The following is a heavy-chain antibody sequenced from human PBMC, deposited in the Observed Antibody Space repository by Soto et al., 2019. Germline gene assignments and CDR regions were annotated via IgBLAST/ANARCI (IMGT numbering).Heavy chain of an antibody. V-gene: IGHV4-59*01. Sequence: SETLSLTCTVSGGSISSYYRSWIRQPPGKGLEWIGYIYYSGSTNYNPSLKSRVTISVDTSKNQFSLKLSSVTAADTAVYYCARVRGHYQNWFDPWGQGALVTVS. D-gene: IGHD4-17*01. J-gene: IGHJ5*02. CDR1: GGSISSYY. CDR3: ARVRGHYQNWFDP. CDR2: IYYSGST.